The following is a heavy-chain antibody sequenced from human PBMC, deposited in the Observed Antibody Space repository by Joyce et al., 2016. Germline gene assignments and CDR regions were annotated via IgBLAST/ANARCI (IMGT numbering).Heavy chain of an antibody. CDR3: SRGGLEPTDY. D-gene: IGHD1-1*01. J-gene: IGHJ4*02. CDR1: GFSFSDFW. V-gene: IGHV3-74*01. Sequence: EVQLVESGGGLVQPGGSLRLSCAASGFSFSDFWMHWVRQAPGKGVVWVSRSNPTADTTNYADSVRGRFTVARDNAKSTLYLQMDSLTVEDTAVYYCSRGGLEPTDYWGQGTLVTVSS. CDR2: SNPTADTT.